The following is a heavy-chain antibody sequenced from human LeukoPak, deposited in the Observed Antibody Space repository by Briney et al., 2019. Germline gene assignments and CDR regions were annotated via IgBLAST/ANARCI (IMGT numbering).Heavy chain of an antibody. V-gene: IGHV3-21*01. J-gene: IGHJ4*02. D-gene: IGHD5-24*01. Sequence: GGSLRLSCATSGFTFSSYSMNWVRQAPGKGLEWVSSISSSSSYIYYADSVKGRFTISRDNAKNSLYLQMNSLRAEDTAVYYCARDKGDGYNLDYWGQGTLVTVSS. CDR2: ISSSSSYI. CDR1: GFTFSSYS. CDR3: ARDKGDGYNLDY.